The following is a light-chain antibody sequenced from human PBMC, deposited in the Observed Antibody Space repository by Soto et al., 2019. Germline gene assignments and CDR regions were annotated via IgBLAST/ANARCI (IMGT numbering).Light chain of an antibody. CDR2: TAS. CDR1: QGVGNW. V-gene: IGKV1-12*01. Sequence: EIQMTQSPSSVSASVGDRVTITCRASQGVGNWVAWYQQRPGKAPKLLLYTASSLQSEVPSRFSGSGFGTDFTLTISSLQPEDFATYYCQQANHFPYAFGQGTKLEIK. CDR3: QQANHFPYA. J-gene: IGKJ2*01.